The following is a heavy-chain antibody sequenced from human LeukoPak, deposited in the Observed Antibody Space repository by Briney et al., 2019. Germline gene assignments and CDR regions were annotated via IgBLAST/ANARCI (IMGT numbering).Heavy chain of an antibody. J-gene: IGHJ4*02. CDR1: GLTVSSNY. CDR3: ARDGYSKSWFVL. V-gene: IGHV3-53*01. Sequence: GGSLRLSCAVSGLTVSSNYMSWVRQAPGKGLEWVSTLYSDGSTYYADSVKGRFTISRDNSKNTLYLQMSGLRAEDTAVYYCARDGYSKSWFVLWGQGTLVTVSS. D-gene: IGHD3-10*01. CDR2: LYSDGST.